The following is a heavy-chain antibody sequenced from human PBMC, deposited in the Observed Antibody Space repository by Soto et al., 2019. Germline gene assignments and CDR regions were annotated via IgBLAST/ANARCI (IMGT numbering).Heavy chain of an antibody. D-gene: IGHD3-10*01. CDR3: ARSNSFYIVRGGMTGDAFDI. Sequence: DAQLVESAGGLVQPGGSLRLSCAASGFTFSNYWMHWGRQSPGKGLVWVSRINSDGRGTNYADSVKGRFNISRDNAKNKLYLQLNSLRAEDTAVYYCARSNSFYIVRGGMTGDAFDIWGQGTMVTVSS. CDR1: GFTFSNYW. J-gene: IGHJ3*02. V-gene: IGHV3-74*01. CDR2: INSDGRGT.